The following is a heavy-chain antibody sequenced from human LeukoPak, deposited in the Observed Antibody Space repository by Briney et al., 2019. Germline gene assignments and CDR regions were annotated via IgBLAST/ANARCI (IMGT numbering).Heavy chain of an antibody. CDR2: IKSEGEGATT. J-gene: IGHJ6*04. D-gene: IGHD3-3*02. CDR1: GFTIGTAW. CDR3: IAHFPYFYGFDV. Sequence: GGSLRLSCVSSGFTIGTAWMSWVRQAPGKGLEWLGHIKSEGEGATTDYAAPAKGRVAISRDDSKNMIYLQMSSLKIDDTAIYYCIAHFPYFYGFDVRGKGTTVTVSS. V-gene: IGHV3-15*01.